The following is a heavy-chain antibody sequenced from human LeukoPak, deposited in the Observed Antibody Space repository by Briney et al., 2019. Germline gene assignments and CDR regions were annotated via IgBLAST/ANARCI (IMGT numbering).Heavy chain of an antibody. CDR3: AKFPHYQLLLDPYFDY. V-gene: IGHV3-53*01. D-gene: IGHD2-2*01. J-gene: IGHJ4*02. CDR1: GFTFISYA. CDR2: IYSGGST. Sequence: PGGSLRLSCAASGFTFISYAMSWVRRAPGKGQEWVSVIYSGGSTYYTDSVKGRFTISRDNSKNTLYFQMNSLRAEDTAVYYCAKFPHYQLLLDPYFDYWGQGTLVTVSS.